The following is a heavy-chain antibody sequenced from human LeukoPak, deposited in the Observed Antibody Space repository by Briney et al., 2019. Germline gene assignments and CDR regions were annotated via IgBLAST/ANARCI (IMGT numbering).Heavy chain of an antibody. J-gene: IGHJ4*02. CDR2: IYYSGST. CDR1: GGSISNFY. CDR3: ARHYFDSNGNFDY. V-gene: IGHV4-59*08. D-gene: IGHD3-22*01. Sequence: SETLSLTCAVSGGSISNFYWSWIRQPPGKGLEWIGYIYYSGSTNYNPSLKSRVTISVGMSKNQFSLKLSSVTAADTAVYYCARHYFDSNGNFDYWGQGTLVTVSP.